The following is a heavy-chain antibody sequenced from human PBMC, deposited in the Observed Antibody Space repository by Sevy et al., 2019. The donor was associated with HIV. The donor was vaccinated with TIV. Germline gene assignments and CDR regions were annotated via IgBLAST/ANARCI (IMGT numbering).Heavy chain of an antibody. CDR3: AKGGRSYGDSYFDH. D-gene: IGHD5-18*01. J-gene: IGHJ4*02. CDR1: GFTFSISA. V-gene: IGHV3-23*01. CDR2: ISGSGNSA. Sequence: GGSLRLSCAASGFTFSISAMTWVRQAQGKGLEWVSVISGSGNSAYYADSVKGRFTISRDNSKNTLSLQMNSLRAEDTAVYYCAKGGRSYGDSYFDHWGQGTLVTVSS.